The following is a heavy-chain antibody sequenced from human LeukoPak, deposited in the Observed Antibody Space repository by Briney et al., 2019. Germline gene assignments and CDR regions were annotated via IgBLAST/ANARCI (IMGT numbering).Heavy chain of an antibody. CDR1: GGSISGYY. V-gene: IGHV4-59*08. Sequence: TPSETLSLTCTASGGSISGYYWSWIRQPPGKGLEWIGYINYSGSTTYNPALKSRVTITVDTSRNQFSMKLSAVAAADTAVYYCARLSSSLYQWGQGTLVTVSS. CDR3: ARLSSSLYQ. J-gene: IGHJ4*02. CDR2: INYSGST. D-gene: IGHD6-6*01.